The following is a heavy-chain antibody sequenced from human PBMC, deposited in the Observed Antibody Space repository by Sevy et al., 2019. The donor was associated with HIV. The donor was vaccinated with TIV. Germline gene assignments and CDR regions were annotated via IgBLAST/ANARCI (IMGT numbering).Heavy chain of an antibody. D-gene: IGHD5-12*01. Sequence: GGSLRLSCATSGFTFSNYGMHWVRRAPVKGLEWVAVISYDGTNKDYADSVKGRFTISRDNSKSTLFLQTNSLRADDTALYYCVRGYSGYKYWYLDLWGRGTLVTVSS. V-gene: IGHV3-30*03. J-gene: IGHJ2*01. CDR1: GFTFSNYG. CDR2: ISYDGTNK. CDR3: VRGYSGYKYWYLDL.